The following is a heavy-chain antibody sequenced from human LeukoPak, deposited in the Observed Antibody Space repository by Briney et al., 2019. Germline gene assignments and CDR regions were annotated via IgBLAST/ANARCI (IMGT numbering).Heavy chain of an antibody. CDR2: IYTSGST. CDR3: ATSSIYGSGSYHH. CDR1: GGSISSYY. J-gene: IGHJ5*02. D-gene: IGHD3-10*01. Sequence: SETLSLTCTVSGGSISSYYWSWIRQPPGKGLEWIGYIYTSGSTNYNPSLKSRATIPVDTSKNQFSLKLSSVTAADTAVYYCATSSIYGSGSYHHWGQGTLVTVSS. V-gene: IGHV4-4*09.